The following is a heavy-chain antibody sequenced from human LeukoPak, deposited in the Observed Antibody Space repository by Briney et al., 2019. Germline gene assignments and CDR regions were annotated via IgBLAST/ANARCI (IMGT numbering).Heavy chain of an antibody. V-gene: IGHV1-2*06. CDR3: ASVYYYGSGSYYTLAPGYFDL. Sequence: ASVKVSCKASGYTFTRYYMHWVRQAPGQGLEWMGRINPNSGGTNYAQKFQGRVTMTRDTSISTAYMELSRLRSDDTAVYYCASVYYYGSGSYYTLAPGYFDLWGRGTLVTVSS. D-gene: IGHD3-10*01. J-gene: IGHJ2*01. CDR1: GYTFTRYY. CDR2: INPNSGGT.